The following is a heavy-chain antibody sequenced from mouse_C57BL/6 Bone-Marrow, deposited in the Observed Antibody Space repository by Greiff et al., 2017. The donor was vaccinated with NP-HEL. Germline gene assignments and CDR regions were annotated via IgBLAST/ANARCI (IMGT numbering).Heavy chain of an antibody. CDR1: GYTFTSYG. J-gene: IGHJ3*01. V-gene: IGHV1-81*01. CDR3: AIKWGGWLPPFAY. CDR2: IYPRSGNT. D-gene: IGHD2-3*01. Sequence: QVQLKQSGAELARPGASVKLSCKASGYTFTSYGISWVKQRTGQGLEWIGEIYPRSGNTYYNEKFKGKATLTADKSSSTAYMELRSLTSEDSAVYFCAIKWGGWLPPFAYWGQGTLVTVSA.